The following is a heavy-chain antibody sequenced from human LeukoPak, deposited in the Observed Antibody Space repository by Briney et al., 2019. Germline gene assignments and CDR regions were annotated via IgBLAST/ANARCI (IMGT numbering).Heavy chain of an antibody. J-gene: IGHJ4*02. CDR2: IYHSGST. D-gene: IGHD2-21*01. Sequence: SGTLSLTCAVSGGSISSSNWWSWVRPPPGKGLEWIGEIYHSGSTNYNPSLKSRVTISLDTSKNHFSLNLRSMQASDTAVYYCARAFCVGECFVLHIFFDSWGQGTLVTVSS. CDR1: GGSISSSNW. V-gene: IGHV4-4*02. CDR3: ARAFCVGECFVLHIFFDS.